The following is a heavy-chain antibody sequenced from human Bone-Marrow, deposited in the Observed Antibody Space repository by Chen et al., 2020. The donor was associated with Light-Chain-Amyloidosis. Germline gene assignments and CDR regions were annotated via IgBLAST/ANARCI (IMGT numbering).Heavy chain of an antibody. CDR3: ARRRDGYNFDY. V-gene: IGHV5-51*01. J-gene: IGHJ4*02. CDR1: GYTFPNYW. D-gene: IGHD5-12*01. Sequence: EVQLEQSGPEVKKPGESLKISCKGSGYTFPNYWIGWVRQMPGKGLGWMGVIYPDDADARYSPSFESQVTISADKSITTAYLQWGSLKASDTAMYYCARRRDGYNFDYWGQGTLVTVSS. CDR2: IYPDDADA.